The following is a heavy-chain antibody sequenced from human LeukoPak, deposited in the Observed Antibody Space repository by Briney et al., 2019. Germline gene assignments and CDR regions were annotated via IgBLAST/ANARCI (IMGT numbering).Heavy chain of an antibody. CDR1: GGTIISYP. D-gene: IGHD3-3*01. J-gene: IGHJ4*02. V-gene: IGHV1-69*05. Sequence: SVNVSCKASGGTIISYPVSWVRQAPGQGLEWMGGIFPFFGTTNYAQKFQGRVTITTDESTSTAYMELSSLTSEDTAVYYCARAITIFGVVIYPFDYWGQGTLVTVSS. CDR2: IFPFFGTT. CDR3: ARAITIFGVVIYPFDY.